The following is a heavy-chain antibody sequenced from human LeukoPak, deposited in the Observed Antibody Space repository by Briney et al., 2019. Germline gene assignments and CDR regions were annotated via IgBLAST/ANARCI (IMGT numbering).Heavy chain of an antibody. CDR3: ARRPGAFDI. CDR2: TNHSGST. V-gene: IGHV4-34*01. CDR1: GGSFSGYY. Sequence: PSETLSLTCAVYGGSFSGYYWSWIRQPPGKGLEWIGETNHSGSTNYNPSLKSRVTISVDTSKNQFSLKLSSVTAADTAVYYCARRPGAFDIWGQGTMVTVSS. J-gene: IGHJ3*02.